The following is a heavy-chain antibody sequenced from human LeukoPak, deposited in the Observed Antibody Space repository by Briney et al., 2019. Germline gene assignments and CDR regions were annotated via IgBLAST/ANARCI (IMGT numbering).Heavy chain of an antibody. CDR3: ARLSTYYDFWSPLDY. J-gene: IGHJ4*02. CDR1: GASVSSHY. CDR2: VSYSGGT. Sequence: SETLSLTCTVSGASVSSHYWSWIRQPPGKGLEWIGYVSYSGGTNYNPSLKSRVTISLVTSKDQFSLRLNSVTAADTAVYYCARLSTYYDFWSPLDYWGQGTLVTVSS. D-gene: IGHD3-3*01. V-gene: IGHV4-59*02.